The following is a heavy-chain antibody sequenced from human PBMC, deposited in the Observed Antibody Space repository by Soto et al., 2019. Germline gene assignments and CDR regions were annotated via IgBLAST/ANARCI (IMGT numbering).Heavy chain of an antibody. V-gene: IGHV3-23*01. D-gene: IGHD2-2*01. CDR1: GFTFSSYA. Sequence: GSLRLSCAASGFTFSSYAMSWVRQAPGKGLEWVSAISGSGGSTYYADSVKGRFTISRDNSKNTLYLQMNSLRAEDTAVYYCAKDAQGYCSSTSCYAGWDYWGQGTLVTVSS. J-gene: IGHJ4*02. CDR2: ISGSGGST. CDR3: AKDAQGYCSSTSCYAGWDY.